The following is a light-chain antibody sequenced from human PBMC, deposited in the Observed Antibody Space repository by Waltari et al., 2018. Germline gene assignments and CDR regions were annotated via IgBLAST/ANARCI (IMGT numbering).Light chain of an antibody. J-gene: IGLJ3*02. CDR3: SSYTGSDMDIV. Sequence: QSALTQPPSASGSPGQSVTISCTGTSSHVGTYNYVSWYQQHPGKAPKRMIYDVTRRPSGVPDRFSATKSGNTASLTVSGLQAEDEADYYCSSYTGSDMDIVFGGGTKLTVL. V-gene: IGLV2-8*01. CDR1: SSHVGTYNY. CDR2: DVT.